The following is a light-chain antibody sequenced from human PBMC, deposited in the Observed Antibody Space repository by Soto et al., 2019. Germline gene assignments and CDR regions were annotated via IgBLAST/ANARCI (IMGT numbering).Light chain of an antibody. J-gene: IGKJ5*01. CDR1: QGISSH. V-gene: IGKV1-9*01. Sequence: IQLTQSPSSLSASVGDRATISCRASQGISSHLAWYQQKPGKAPRLLIYAASTLQSGVPSRFSGSGSGTDFTLTITSLEPEDFATYYCQQFKNYVTFGQGTRLEIK. CDR3: QQFKNYVT. CDR2: AAS.